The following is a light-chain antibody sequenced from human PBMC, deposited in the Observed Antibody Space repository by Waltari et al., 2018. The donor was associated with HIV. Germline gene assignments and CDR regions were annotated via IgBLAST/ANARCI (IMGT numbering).Light chain of an antibody. V-gene: IGLV1-40*01. J-gene: IGLJ3*02. CDR3: HSYDSSLSGWV. CDR2: GDT. Sequence: QSILTQPPSVSGAPGQRVTTSRTGTTSNLGATHYVYWYQHVPGTAPRLLIYGDTNRPSGVPDRFSGSRSGTSASLTITGLRAEDEADYYCHSYDSSLSGWVFGGRTKLTVL. CDR1: TSNLGATHY.